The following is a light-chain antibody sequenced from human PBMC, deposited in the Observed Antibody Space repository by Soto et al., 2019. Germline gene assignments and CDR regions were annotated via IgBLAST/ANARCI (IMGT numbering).Light chain of an antibody. CDR3: AAWDDSLGSHAV. V-gene: IGLV1-47*01. CDR1: SSNIGINY. J-gene: IGLJ7*01. Sequence: QSVLTQPPSASGNPGQTVTISCSGSSSNIGINYVYWYQQLPGTAPKLLIYRNSQRPSGIPDRFSGSKSGTSASLAISGLRSEDEADYYCAAWDDSLGSHAVFEGGTQLTVL. CDR2: RNS.